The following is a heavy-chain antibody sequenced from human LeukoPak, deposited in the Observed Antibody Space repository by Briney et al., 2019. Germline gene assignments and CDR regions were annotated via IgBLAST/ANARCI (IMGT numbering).Heavy chain of an antibody. CDR1: GGSISSYY. CDR2: MYYSGST. D-gene: IGHD3-22*01. CDR3: ARDQYYYDSSGYLNWFDP. V-gene: IGHV4-59*01. J-gene: IGHJ5*02. Sequence: SETLSLTCTVSGGSISSYYWSWIRQPPGKGLEWIGYMYYSGSTNYNPSLKSRVTISVDTSKNQFSLKLSSVTAADTAVYYCARDQYYYDSSGYLNWFDPWGQGTLVIVSS.